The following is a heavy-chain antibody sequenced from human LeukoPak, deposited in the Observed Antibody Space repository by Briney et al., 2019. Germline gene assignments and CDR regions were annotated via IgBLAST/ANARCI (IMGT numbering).Heavy chain of an antibody. V-gene: IGHV3-21*01. J-gene: IGHJ4*02. CDR2: MTSSRYI. Sequence: GGSLRLSCAASGFSLKTYNMNWVRQAPGKGLEWVSSMTSSRYIYYADSVKGRFTISRDNSKNTLYLQMNSLRAEDTAVYYCARDWFGESPFDYWGQGTLVTVSS. D-gene: IGHD3-10*01. CDR1: GFSLKTYN. CDR3: ARDWFGESPFDY.